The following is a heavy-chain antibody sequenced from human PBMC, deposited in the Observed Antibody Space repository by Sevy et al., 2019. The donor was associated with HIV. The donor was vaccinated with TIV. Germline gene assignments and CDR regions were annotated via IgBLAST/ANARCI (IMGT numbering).Heavy chain of an antibody. CDR1: GGSISSGDYY. CDR2: IFYSGST. J-gene: IGHJ4*02. CDR3: ARQRASSGYFYFDS. Sequence: SETLSLTCTVSGGSISSGDYYWSWIRQPPGKGLEWIGYIFYSGSTYFNPSLKSRVTISLDTSKSQFSLRLSSVTAADTAVFYCARQRASSGYFYFDSWGQRTLVTASS. D-gene: IGHD3-22*01. V-gene: IGHV4-30-4*01.